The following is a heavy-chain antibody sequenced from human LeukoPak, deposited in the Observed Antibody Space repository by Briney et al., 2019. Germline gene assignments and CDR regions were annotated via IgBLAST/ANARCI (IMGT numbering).Heavy chain of an antibody. CDR1: GFTFSSYA. J-gene: IGHJ4*02. V-gene: IGHV3-23*01. CDR2: ISGSGSST. Sequence: PGGSLRLSCAASGFTFSSYAMSWVRQTPGKGLEWVSGISGSGSSTYYADSVKGRFTISRDKSKNTLYLQMNGLRAEDTAIYYCAKHGYCSGISCFFDFWGQGTQVTVSS. D-gene: IGHD2-2*03. CDR3: AKHGYCSGISCFFDF.